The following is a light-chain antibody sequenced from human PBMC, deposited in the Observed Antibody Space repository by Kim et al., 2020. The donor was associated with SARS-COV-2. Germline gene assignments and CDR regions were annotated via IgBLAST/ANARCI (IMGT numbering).Light chain of an antibody. CDR1: QSITDC. CDR3: QQYITYPLT. V-gene: IGKV1-5*03. J-gene: IGKJ2*01. Sequence: DIQMTQSPSTLSASVGDRVTITCRASQSITDCLAWYQQKPEKAPKLLIYKASSLESGVPSRFTGSGSGTQFTLTISSLQPDDFAVYFCQQYITYPLTFGQGTKLEI. CDR2: KAS.